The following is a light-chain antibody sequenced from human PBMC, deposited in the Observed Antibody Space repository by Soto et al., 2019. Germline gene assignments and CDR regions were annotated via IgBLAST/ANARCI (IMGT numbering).Light chain of an antibody. V-gene: IGLV2-23*01. Sequence: QSVLNQPAPVSGAPGQSITISCTGNSSVVGSYNLVSWYQQHPGKAPKLMIYEGSKRPSGVSNRFSGSKSGNTASLTISGLQAEDEADYYCCSYAGSSTYVFGTGTKVTVL. J-gene: IGLJ1*01. CDR1: SSVVGSYNL. CDR3: CSYAGSSTYV. CDR2: EGS.